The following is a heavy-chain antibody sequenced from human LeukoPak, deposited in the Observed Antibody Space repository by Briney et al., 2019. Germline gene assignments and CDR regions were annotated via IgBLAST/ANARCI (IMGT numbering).Heavy chain of an antibody. CDR3: TKGELLLSASDF. D-gene: IGHD2-15*01. J-gene: IGHJ4*02. Sequence: GGSLRLSCAASGITFSSYVMSWVRQAPMKGLEWVSGISVIGAGTYYVDSVKGRFTISRDNSKNTLYLQMNSLRAEDTAVYYCTKGELLLSASDFWGQGTLVTVSS. V-gene: IGHV3-23*01. CDR1: GITFSSYV. CDR2: ISVIGAGT.